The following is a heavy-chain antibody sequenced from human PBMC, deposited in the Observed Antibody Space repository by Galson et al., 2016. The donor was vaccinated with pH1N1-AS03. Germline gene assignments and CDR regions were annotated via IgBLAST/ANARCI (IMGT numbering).Heavy chain of an antibody. CDR3: ARGYDDSGPDDHRLFDS. Sequence: SLRLSCAASGISLSSSWMHWVRQAPGRGLVWVSGINGVGSSIKYADAVKGRFTISRDNAKNMLYLQMNSLRADDAAVHYCARGYDDSGPDDHRLFDSWGQGTQVTVSS. J-gene: IGHJ5*01. D-gene: IGHD3-22*01. V-gene: IGHV3-74*01. CDR2: INGVGSSI. CDR1: GISLSSSW.